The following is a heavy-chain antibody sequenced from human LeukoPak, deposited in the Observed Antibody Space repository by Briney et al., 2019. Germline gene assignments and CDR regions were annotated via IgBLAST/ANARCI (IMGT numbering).Heavy chain of an antibody. CDR2: INSDGRWT. J-gene: IGHJ4*02. D-gene: IGHD2-2*01. CDR3: VSFYETY. Sequence: PGGALRLSCAASGDYWMHWVGQAPGEGLVGGGHINSDGRWTSYAGSVKGRFTSSKDKATKTVYLKMNNLRAEDTAVYYCVSFYETYWGRGTLVTVSS. CDR1: GDYW. V-gene: IGHV3-74*01.